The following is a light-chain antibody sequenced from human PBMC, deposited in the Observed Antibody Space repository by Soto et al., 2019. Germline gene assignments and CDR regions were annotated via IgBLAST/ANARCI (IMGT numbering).Light chain of an antibody. V-gene: IGKV1-8*01. CDR1: QDISTY. CDR3: HQFYNSPFT. CDR2: SAA. Sequence: AIRMTQSPSSLSASTGDRVTITCRASQDISTYVAWYQQEPGKAPKLLIYSAAILQDGVPARFSGRGSGTDFTLTISQLQSVDFATYYCHQFYNSPFTFGQGTKLEI. J-gene: IGKJ2*01.